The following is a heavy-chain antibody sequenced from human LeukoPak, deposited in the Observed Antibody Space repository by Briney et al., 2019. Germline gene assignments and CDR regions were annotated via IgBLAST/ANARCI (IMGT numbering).Heavy chain of an antibody. CDR2: ISSSSSTI. V-gene: IGHV3-48*01. CDR3: ARGVESDGYSSSWYPLYYYYYGMDV. CDR1: GFTFSSYS. D-gene: IGHD6-13*01. J-gene: IGHJ6*02. Sequence: GGSLRLSCAASGFTFSSYSMSWVRQAPGKGLEWVSYISSSSSTIYYADSVKGRFTISRDNAKNSLYLQMNSLRAEDTAVYYCARGVESDGYSSSWYPLYYYYYGMDVWGQGTTVTVSS.